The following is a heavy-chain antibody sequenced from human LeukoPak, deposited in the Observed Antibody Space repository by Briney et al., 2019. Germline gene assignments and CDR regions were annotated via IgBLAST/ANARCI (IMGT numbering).Heavy chain of an antibody. CDR1: GVTFSSYA. V-gene: IGHV1-69*04. D-gene: IGHD3-16*02. CDR2: IIPIRGIA. CDR3: ERENYVWGSYRTNSPTPPYDY. Sequence: ASVRVSCTASGVTFSSYAISWVRQAPGQGLEWMGGIIPIRGIANYAQKFQGRVTITADKSTSTAYMELSSLRSEDTAVYYCERENYVWGSYRTNSPTPPYDYWGQGTLVTVSS. J-gene: IGHJ4*02.